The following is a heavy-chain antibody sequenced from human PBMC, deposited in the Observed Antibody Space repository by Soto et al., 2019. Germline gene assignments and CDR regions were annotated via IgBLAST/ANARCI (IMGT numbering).Heavy chain of an antibody. CDR3: ARTDRDFYGLDV. J-gene: IGHJ6*02. CDR1: GFTFRNYA. CDR2: ISAAGDP. Sequence: EVQLVESGGGLVQPGGSLRLSCEASGFTFRNYAMHWVRQGTGKGLEWVSGISAAGDPAYADSVEGRFTISRENAQSSFFLQMNSLRVGDTAVYYCARTDRDFYGLDVWGQGTTVIVSS. V-gene: IGHV3-13*05.